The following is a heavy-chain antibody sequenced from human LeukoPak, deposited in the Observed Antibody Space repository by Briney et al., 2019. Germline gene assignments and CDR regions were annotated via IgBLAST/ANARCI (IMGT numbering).Heavy chain of an antibody. CDR3: ARGIGGSYPKEYYFDY. Sequence: SETLSLTCTVSGGSISRYYWSWIRQPAGKGLEWIGRIYTSGSTNYNPSLKSRVTMSVDTSKNQFSLKLSSVTAADTAVYYCARGIGGSYPKEYYFDYWGQGTLVTVSS. CDR2: IYTSGST. CDR1: GGSISRYY. J-gene: IGHJ4*02. V-gene: IGHV4-4*07. D-gene: IGHD1-26*01.